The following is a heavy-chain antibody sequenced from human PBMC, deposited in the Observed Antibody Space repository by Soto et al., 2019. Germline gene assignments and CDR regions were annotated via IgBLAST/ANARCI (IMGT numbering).Heavy chain of an antibody. J-gene: IGHJ4*02. V-gene: IGHV1-8*01. CDR2: MNPNSGNT. D-gene: IGHD1-7*01. CDR1: GYTFTSYD. CDR3: ARSPNYVGQTGTTSK. Sequence: ASVKVSCKASGYTFTSYDINWVRQATGQGLEWMGWMNPNSGNTGYAQKFQGRVTMTRNTSISTAYMELSSLRSEDTAVYYCARSPNYVGQTGTTSKWGQGTLVTVSS.